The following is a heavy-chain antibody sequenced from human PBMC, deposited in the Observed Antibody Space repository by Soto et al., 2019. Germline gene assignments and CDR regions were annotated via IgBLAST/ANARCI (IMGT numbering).Heavy chain of an antibody. CDR2: IYSGGST. Sequence: GGSLRLSCAASGFTVSSNYMSWVRQAPGKGLEWVSVIYSGGSTYYADSMKGRFTISRDNSKNTLYLQMNSLRAEDTAVYYCARDQSDAVVVAATDFDYWGQGTLVTVSS. CDR1: GFTVSSNY. V-gene: IGHV3-53*01. CDR3: ARDQSDAVVVAATDFDY. J-gene: IGHJ4*02. D-gene: IGHD2-15*01.